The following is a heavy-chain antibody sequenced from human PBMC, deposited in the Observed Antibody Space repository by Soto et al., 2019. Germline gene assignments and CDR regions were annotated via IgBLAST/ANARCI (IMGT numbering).Heavy chain of an antibody. CDR2: IYPGDSDT. CDR1: GYTFTNNW. D-gene: IGHD3-10*01. V-gene: IGHV5-51*01. CDR3: ARRSEYHCDSGKYYGLDV. J-gene: IGHJ6*02. Sequence: TISCKGSGYTFTNNWVGWVRPIPGKGLEWMGIIYPGDSDTRYSPSFQGQVTISVDKSIATAYLQWSSLQASDTAMYYCARRSEYHCDSGKYYGLDVWGQGTTVTVSS.